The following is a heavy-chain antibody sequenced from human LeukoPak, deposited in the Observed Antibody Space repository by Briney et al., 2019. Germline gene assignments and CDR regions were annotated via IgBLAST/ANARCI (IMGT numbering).Heavy chain of an antibody. V-gene: IGHV3-11*01. J-gene: IGHJ5*02. CDR1: GFTFSDCN. D-gene: IGHD5-24*01. CDR2: ISRSGSTK. Sequence: PGGSLRLSCAASGFTFSDCNMRWIRQAPGKGLEWVSSISRSGSTKYYADSVKGRFTISRDNAKNSLFLQMNSLRAEDTAVYFCAKAGRGMPTITALESWGQGTLVTVSS. CDR3: AKAGRGMPTITALES.